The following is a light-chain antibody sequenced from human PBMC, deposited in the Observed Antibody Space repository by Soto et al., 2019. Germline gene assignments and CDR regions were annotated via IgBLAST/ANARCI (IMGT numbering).Light chain of an antibody. J-gene: IGLJ3*02. CDR1: SSNIGAGYD. CDR3: QSYDSRLSGFWV. CDR2: GTS. V-gene: IGLV1-40*01. Sequence: QSVLTQPPSVSWATGQRVTISCTGSSSNIGAGYDVHWYQQLPGTATILLIYGTSNRPSGVPDLFSVSKSGTSASLSITGLHAEDEADYCDQSYDSRLSGFWVFGGGTKLTVL.